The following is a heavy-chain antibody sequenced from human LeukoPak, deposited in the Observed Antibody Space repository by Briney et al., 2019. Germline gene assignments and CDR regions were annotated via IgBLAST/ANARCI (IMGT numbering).Heavy chain of an antibody. J-gene: IGHJ5*02. CDR1: GFTFSDFY. V-gene: IGHV3-11*01. CDR3: AKRGYSSSSLVGYNWFDP. D-gene: IGHD6-6*01. CDR2: ISGSGNTI. Sequence: GGSLRLSCAASGFTFSDFYISWIRQAPGKGLEWVSYISGSGNTIYYDDSVKGRFTVSRDNAKNSLYLQMSSLRAEDTAVYYCAKRGYSSSSLVGYNWFDPWGQGTLVTVSS.